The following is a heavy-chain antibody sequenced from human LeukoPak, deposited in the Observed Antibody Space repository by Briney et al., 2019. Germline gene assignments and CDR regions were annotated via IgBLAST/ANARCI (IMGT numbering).Heavy chain of an antibody. V-gene: IGHV4-39*01. CDR3: ARHGLWFGELFYWYFGL. CDR2: IYYSGRT. J-gene: IGHJ2*01. Sequence: SETLSLTCTVSVGSISSDSYYWGWIRQPPGKGLEWIGSIYYSGRTYYNPSLKSRVTISVDTSKKQFSLKLSSVTAADTAVYYCARHGLWFGELFYWYFGLWGRGSLVTVSS. CDR1: VGSISSDSYY. D-gene: IGHD3-10*01.